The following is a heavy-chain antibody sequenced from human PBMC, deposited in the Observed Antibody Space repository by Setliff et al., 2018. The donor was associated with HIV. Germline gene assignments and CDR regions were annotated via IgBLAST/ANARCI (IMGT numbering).Heavy chain of an antibody. Sequence: SSETLSLTCAVSGGSISTVNWWTWVRQPPGKGLEWIGEIDHSGGSKYNPSLTGRVTMSVDKSKNQFSLKLSSVTAADTAVYYCAGIAVSGPFPRGNYWGQGTLVTV. V-gene: IGHV4-4*02. J-gene: IGHJ4*02. D-gene: IGHD6-19*01. CDR2: IDHSGGS. CDR3: AGIAVSGPFPRGNY. CDR1: GGSISTVNW.